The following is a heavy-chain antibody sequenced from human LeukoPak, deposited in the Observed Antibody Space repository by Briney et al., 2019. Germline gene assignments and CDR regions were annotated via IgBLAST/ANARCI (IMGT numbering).Heavy chain of an antibody. J-gene: IGHJ4*02. V-gene: IGHV5-51*01. CDR1: GYSFTSYW. D-gene: IGHD2-15*01. CDR3: ASAHYCSGGGCYFDY. Sequence: GGSLEISCQGSGYSFTSYWIGWVRQLPGKGLEWTGIIYPGDSDTRYSPSFQGQVTISADKSISTAYLQWSSLRGSDTAMYCASAHYCSGGGCYFDYWGQGTLVTVSS. CDR2: IYPGDSDT.